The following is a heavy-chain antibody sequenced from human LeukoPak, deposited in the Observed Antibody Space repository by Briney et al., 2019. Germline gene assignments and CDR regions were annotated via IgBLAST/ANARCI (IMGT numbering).Heavy chain of an antibody. CDR2: INPKSGGT. CDR1: GYTFTGYY. CDR3: ARGYDILTYYYLDV. J-gene: IGHJ6*03. Sequence: ASVKVSCKASGYTFTGYYMHWARQAPGQGLEWMGWINPKSGGTNYAQKFQGRVTMTRDTSISTAYMELSRLRSDDTAVYYCARGYDILTYYYLDVWGKGTTVTVSS. D-gene: IGHD3-9*01. V-gene: IGHV1-2*02.